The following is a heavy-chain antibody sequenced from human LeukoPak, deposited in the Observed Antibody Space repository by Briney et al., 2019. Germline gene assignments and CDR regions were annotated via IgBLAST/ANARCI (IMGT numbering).Heavy chain of an antibody. CDR3: ARGYWKGDEEWLPIDY. J-gene: IGHJ4*02. Sequence: GASVKVSCKASGYTFTGYYMHWVRQAPGQGLEWMGWINPNSGGTNYAQKFQGRVTMTRDTSISTAYMELSRLRSDDTAVYYCARGYWKGDEEWLPIDYWGQGTLVTVSS. D-gene: IGHD5-12*01. CDR2: INPNSGGT. V-gene: IGHV1-2*02. CDR1: GYTFTGYY.